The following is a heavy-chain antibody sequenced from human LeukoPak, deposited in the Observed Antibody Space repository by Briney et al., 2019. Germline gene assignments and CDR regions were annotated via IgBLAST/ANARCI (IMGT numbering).Heavy chain of an antibody. J-gene: IGHJ4*02. V-gene: IGHV4-34*01. CDR3: ARGSSHGVSRTGIDY. CDR1: GGSFSGYY. D-gene: IGHD7-27*01. Sequence: SETLSLTCAVYGGSFSGYYWSWIRQPPGKGLEWIGEINHSGSTNYNPSLKSRVTMSVDTSKNQFSLKLSSVTAADTAVYYCARGSSHGVSRTGIDYWGQGTLVTVSS. CDR2: INHSGST.